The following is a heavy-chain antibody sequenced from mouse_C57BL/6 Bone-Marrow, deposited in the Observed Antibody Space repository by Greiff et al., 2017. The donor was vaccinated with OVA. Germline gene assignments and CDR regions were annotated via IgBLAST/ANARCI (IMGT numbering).Heavy chain of an antibody. D-gene: IGHD2-3*01. CDR1: GYTFTSYG. V-gene: IGHV1-81*01. Sequence: QVQLKESGAELARPGASVKLSCKASGYTFTSYGISWVKQRTGQGLEWIGEIYPRSGNTYYNEKFKGKATLTADKSSSPAYMELRSLTSEDSAVYFCARSYDGYPLAYWGQGTLVTVSA. CDR3: ARSYDGYPLAY. J-gene: IGHJ3*01. CDR2: IYPRSGNT.